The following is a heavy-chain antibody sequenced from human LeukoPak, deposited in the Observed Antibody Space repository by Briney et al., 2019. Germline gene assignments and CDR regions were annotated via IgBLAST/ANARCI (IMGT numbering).Heavy chain of an antibody. CDR3: AKGGIRSGAFDI. Sequence: SETLSLTCTVCGASISGYYWSWIRQPAGKGLEWIGRIFTSGSTNYNPSLKSRVTISVATSKNQFSLKLSSVTAADTAVYYCAKGGIRSGAFDIWGQGTRVTVSS. CDR1: GASISGYY. D-gene: IGHD6-13*01. V-gene: IGHV4-4*07. CDR2: IFTSGST. J-gene: IGHJ3*02.